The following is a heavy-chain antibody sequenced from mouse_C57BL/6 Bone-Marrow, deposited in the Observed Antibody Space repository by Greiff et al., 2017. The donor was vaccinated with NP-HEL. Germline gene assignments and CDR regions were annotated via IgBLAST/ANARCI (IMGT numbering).Heavy chain of an antibody. V-gene: IGHV1-26*01. CDR3: AGGHYFDY. Sequence: VQLQQSGPELVKPGASVKISCKASGYTFTDYYMNWVKQSHGKSLEWIGDINPNNGGTSYNQKFKGKVTLTVDKSSSTAYMELRSLTSEDSAVYYCAGGHYFDYWGQGTTLTVSS. CDR1: GYTFTDYY. J-gene: IGHJ2*01. CDR2: INPNNGGT.